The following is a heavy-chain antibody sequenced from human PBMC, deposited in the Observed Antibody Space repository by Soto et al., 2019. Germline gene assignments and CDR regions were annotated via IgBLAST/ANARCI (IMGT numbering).Heavy chain of an antibody. CDR1: GFSLSTSGVG. D-gene: IGHD3-22*01. Sequence: QITLKESGPTLVKPTQTLTLTCTFSGFSLSTSGVGVGWIRQPPGKALEWLALIYWDDDKRYSPSLKSRLTINKDTSKNQGVLTMTNMDPVDTATYYCARQGQSSGYYLGWFDPWGQGTLVTVSS. CDR3: ARQGQSSGYYLGWFDP. J-gene: IGHJ5*02. V-gene: IGHV2-5*02. CDR2: IYWDDDK.